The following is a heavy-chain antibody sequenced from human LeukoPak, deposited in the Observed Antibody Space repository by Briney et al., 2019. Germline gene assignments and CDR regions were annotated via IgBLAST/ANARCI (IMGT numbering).Heavy chain of an antibody. CDR2: ISGSGSST. J-gene: IGHJ4*02. CDR1: GFTFSSYA. V-gene: IGHV3-23*01. D-gene: IGHD6-13*01. Sequence: PGGSLRLSCAASGFTFSSYAMTWVRQAPGKGLEWVSAISGSGSSTYFADSVKGRFTISRDNSKNTLYLQMDSLRAEDTAIYYCTKDRRGPAAGTWYFDSWGQGTLVTVSS. CDR3: TKDRRGPAAGTWYFDS.